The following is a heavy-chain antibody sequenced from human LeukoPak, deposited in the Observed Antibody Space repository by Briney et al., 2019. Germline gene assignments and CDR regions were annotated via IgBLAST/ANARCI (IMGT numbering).Heavy chain of an antibody. CDR2: IRYDGSNK. D-gene: IGHD3-22*01. J-gene: IGHJ4*02. CDR3: AKDDSRSHYDSSGYSPPDY. CDR1: GFTFSSYG. V-gene: IGHV3-30*02. Sequence: GGSLRLSCAASGFTFSSYGMHWVRQAPGKGLEWVAFIRYDGSNKYYADSVKGRFTISRDNSKNTLYLQMNSLRAEDTAVYYCAKDDSRSHYDSSGYSPPDYWGQGTLVTVSS.